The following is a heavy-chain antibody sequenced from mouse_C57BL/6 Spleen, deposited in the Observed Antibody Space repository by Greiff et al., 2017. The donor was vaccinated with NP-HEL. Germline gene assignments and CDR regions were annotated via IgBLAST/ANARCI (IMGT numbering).Heavy chain of an antibody. CDR2: ISSGSSTI. Sequence: EVQGVESGGGLVKPGGSLKLSCAASGFTFSDYGMHWVRQAPEKGLEWVAYISSGSSTIYYADTVKGRFTISRDNAKNTLFLQMTSLRSEDTAMYYCARRIYYYGSSWGYFDYWGQGTTLTVSS. J-gene: IGHJ2*01. CDR3: ARRIYYYGSSWGYFDY. D-gene: IGHD1-1*01. CDR1: GFTFSDYG. V-gene: IGHV5-17*01.